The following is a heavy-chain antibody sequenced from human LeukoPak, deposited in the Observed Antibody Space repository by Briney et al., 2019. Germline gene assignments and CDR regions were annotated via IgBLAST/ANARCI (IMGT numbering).Heavy chain of an antibody. Sequence: PGGSLRLSCAASGFTFSSYAMSWVRQAPGKGLEWVSAISGSGGSTYYADSVKGRFTISRDNSKNTLYLQMNSLRAEDTAVYYCAKASYDFWSGPIGPHFDYWGQGTLVTVSS. CDR1: GFTFSSYA. J-gene: IGHJ4*02. V-gene: IGHV3-23*01. CDR3: AKASYDFWSGPIGPHFDY. D-gene: IGHD3-3*01. CDR2: ISGSGGST.